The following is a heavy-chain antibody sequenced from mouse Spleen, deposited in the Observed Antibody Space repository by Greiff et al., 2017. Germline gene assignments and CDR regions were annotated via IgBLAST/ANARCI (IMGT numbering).Heavy chain of an antibody. CDR2: INSNGGST. D-gene: IGHD1-2*01. V-gene: IGHV5-6-3*01. J-gene: IGHJ2*01. Sequence: VQLQQSGGGLVQPGGSLKLSCAASGFTFSSYGMSWVRQTPDKRLELVATINSNGGSTYYPDSVKGRFTISRDNAKNTLYLQMSSLKSEDTAMYYCARGVTTAPFDYWGQGTTLTVSS. CDR3: ARGVTTAPFDY. CDR1: GFTFSSYG.